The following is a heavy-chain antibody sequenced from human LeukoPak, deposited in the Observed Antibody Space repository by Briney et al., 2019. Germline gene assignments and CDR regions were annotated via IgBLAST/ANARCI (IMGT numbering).Heavy chain of an antibody. CDR1: GGSISSSSYY. CDR2: IYYSGST. V-gene: IGHV4-39*07. CDR3: AREGHGYFDY. J-gene: IGHJ4*02. Sequence: SETLSLTCTVSGGSISSSSYYWGWIRQPPGKGLEWIGGIYYSGSTYYNPSLKSRVTISVDTSKNQFSLKLSSVTAADTAVYYCAREGHGYFDYWGQGTLVTVSS.